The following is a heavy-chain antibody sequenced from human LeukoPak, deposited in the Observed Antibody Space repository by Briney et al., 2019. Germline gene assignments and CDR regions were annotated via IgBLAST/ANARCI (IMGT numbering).Heavy chain of an antibody. Sequence: SVKVSCKASGGTFSSYAISWVRQAPGQGLEWMGGIIPIFGTANYAQKFQARVTITADKSTSTAYMELSSLRSEDTAVYYCATYGSGSYYYAFDYWGQGTLVTVSS. CDR3: ATYGSGSYYYAFDY. J-gene: IGHJ4*02. V-gene: IGHV1-69*06. CDR1: GGTFSSYA. CDR2: IIPIFGTA. D-gene: IGHD3-10*01.